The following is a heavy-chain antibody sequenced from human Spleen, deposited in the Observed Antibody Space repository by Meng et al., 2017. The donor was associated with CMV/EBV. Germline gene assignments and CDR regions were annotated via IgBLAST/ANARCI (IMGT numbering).Heavy chain of an antibody. CDR3: ARDLRGPNYYVSTGYFDC. J-gene: IGHJ4*02. CDR2: MLHDGSTK. Sequence: GGSLRLSCAASGFTFSSYPMHWVRQAPGKGLEWVAVMLHDGSTKYYADFVKGRFTISRDNSRNTMYLQMHSLGVEDTAVYYCARDLRGPNYYVSTGYFDCWGQGIRVTVSS. D-gene: IGHD3-22*01. CDR1: GFTFSSYP. V-gene: IGHV3-30*04.